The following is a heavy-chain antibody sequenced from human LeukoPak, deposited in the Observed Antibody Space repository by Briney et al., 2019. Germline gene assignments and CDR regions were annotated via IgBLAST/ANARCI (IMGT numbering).Heavy chain of an antibody. J-gene: IGHJ3*01. CDR1: GYTFTDYG. CDR2: TSSYNGKT. V-gene: IGHV1-18*03. D-gene: IGHD3-10*01. CDR3: ARDPPRSATIWALDV. Sequence: ASVKVSCKAFGYTFTDYGITWLRQAPGQGLEWMGWTSSYNGKTNYVQKFQGRVAMTADPSTNTAYMELRSLRSDDMAVYYCARDPPRSATIWALDVWGQGTMVIVSS.